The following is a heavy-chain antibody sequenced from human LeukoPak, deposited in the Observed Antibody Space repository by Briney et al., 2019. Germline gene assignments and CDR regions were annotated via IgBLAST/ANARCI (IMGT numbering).Heavy chain of an antibody. J-gene: IGHJ4*02. CDR1: GFSLSSSGVG. D-gene: IGHD6-19*01. CDR3: AHRRYLYGSWNYGSFDY. CDR2: IYWDDDK. Sequence: SGPTLVNPTQTLTLTCTFSGFSLSSSGVGVGWVRQPPGEALEWLALIYWDDDKRYSPSLRNRLTISKDTSKNQMVLTMTNVDPVDTGTYYCAHRRYLYGSWNYGSFDYWSQGTLVTVSS. V-gene: IGHV2-5*02.